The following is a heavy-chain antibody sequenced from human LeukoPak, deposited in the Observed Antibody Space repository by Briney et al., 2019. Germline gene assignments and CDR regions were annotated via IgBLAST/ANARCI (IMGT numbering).Heavy chain of an antibody. CDR2: INPNSGGT. V-gene: IGHV1-2*02. D-gene: IGHD3-22*01. J-gene: IGHJ4*02. CDR3: ARDRNYYDSSGYYSLDY. CDR1: GYTFTGYY. Sequence: GASVKVSXKASGYTFTGYYMHWVRQAPGQGLEWMGWINPNSGGTNYAQKFQGGVTMTRDTSISTAYMELSRLRSDDTAVYYCARDRNYYDSSGYYSLDYWGQGTLVTVSS.